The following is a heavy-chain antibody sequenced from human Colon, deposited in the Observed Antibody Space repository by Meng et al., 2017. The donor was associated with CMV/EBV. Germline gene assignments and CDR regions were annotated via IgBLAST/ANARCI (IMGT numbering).Heavy chain of an antibody. CDR1: GYNFPIYW. V-gene: IGHV5-51*01. CDR3: VRGSSQDY. J-gene: IGHJ4*02. D-gene: IGHD6-6*01. Sequence: GESLKISCEGSGYNFPIYWIGWVRQMPGRGLEWMGIIYPADSATRYNPFFQGHVTISADKSINTAYLQWSSLRTSDAAMYFCVRGSSQDYWGQGTLVTVSS. CDR2: IYPADSAT.